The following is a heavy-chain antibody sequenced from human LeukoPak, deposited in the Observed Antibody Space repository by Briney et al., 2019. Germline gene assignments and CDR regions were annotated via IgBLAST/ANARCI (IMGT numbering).Heavy chain of an antibody. J-gene: IGHJ4*02. CDR3: ASFGYGGTTPLDY. CDR1: GGSLSSYY. V-gene: IGHV4-4*07. Sequence: PSETLSLTRTVSGGSLSSYYWSGLRQPAGKGLEWVGRIYTSGSTYYNPSLKSGVTISVDSCQNQFSLTITSVYPAVPAVYYCASFGYGGTTPLDYWGQGTLVIVSS. D-gene: IGHD4-23*01. CDR2: IYTSGST.